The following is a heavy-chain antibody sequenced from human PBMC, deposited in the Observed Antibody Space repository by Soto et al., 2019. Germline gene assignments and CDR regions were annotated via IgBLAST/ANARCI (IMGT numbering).Heavy chain of an antibody. J-gene: IGHJ2*01. CDR2: VSYSGTA. Sequence: QVRLQQWGAGLLKASETLSLTCAVYGASFTGYYWTWLRQSPGKGLEWIWEVSYSGTAKYNPSLKSRVTLSLDTSMSPSSLELTSVTAADTAVYYCASYGGTAIWYFDIWGRGTTVSVSS. V-gene: IGHV4-34*01. D-gene: IGHD4-17*01. CDR1: GASFTGYY. CDR3: ASYGGTAIWYFDI.